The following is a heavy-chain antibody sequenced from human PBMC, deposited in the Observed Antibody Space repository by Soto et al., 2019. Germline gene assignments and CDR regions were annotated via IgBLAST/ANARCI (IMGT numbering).Heavy chain of an antibody. J-gene: IGHJ6*02. CDR1: GFTFDDYA. CDR3: AKDRETGQDYYGMDV. CDR2: ISGDGGST. Sequence: GGSLRLSCAASGFTFDDYAMHWVRQAPGKGLEWVSLISGDGGSTYYADYVKGRFTISRDNSKNSLYLQMNSLRTEDTALYYCAKDRETGQDYYGMDVWGQGTTVTVSS. V-gene: IGHV3-43*02.